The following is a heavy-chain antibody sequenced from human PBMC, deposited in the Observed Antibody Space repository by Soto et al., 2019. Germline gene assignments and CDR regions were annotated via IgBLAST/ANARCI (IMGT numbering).Heavy chain of an antibody. V-gene: IGHV1-18*01. D-gene: IGHD2-2*01. J-gene: IGHJ4*02. CDR2: ISAYNGNT. Sequence: QVQLVQSGAEVKKLGASVKVSGKASGYTFASYAISWMRQAPGQGLEWMGWISAYNGNTNYGQKLQGRVTMTTDTSTSTAYMELRSLSSNDTAVYYCARDAAPPAYWGQGTVVTVSS. CDR3: ARDAAPPAY. CDR1: GYTFASYA.